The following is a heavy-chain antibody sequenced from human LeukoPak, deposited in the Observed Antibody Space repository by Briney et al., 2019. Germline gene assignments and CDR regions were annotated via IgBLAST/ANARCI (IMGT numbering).Heavy chain of an antibody. D-gene: IGHD3-16*01. CDR1: GGSISSTSYY. V-gene: IGHV4-39*01. J-gene: IGHJ3*02. Sequence: SETLSLTCNVSGGSISSTSYYWGWIRQPPGKGLEWIATIYYSGSTYYNPSLKSRVTISVDTSKNQFSLNLSSVTAADTAVYYCARQGGGGRAFDIWGQGTTVTVSS. CDR2: IYYSGST. CDR3: ARQGGGGRAFDI.